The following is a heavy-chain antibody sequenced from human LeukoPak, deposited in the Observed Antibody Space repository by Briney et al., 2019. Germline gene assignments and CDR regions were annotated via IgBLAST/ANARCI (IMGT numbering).Heavy chain of an antibody. CDR1: GGSINSSNW. V-gene: IGHV4-4*02. CDR2: IYHSGST. CDR3: ARVLIAVYAFDI. J-gene: IGHJ3*02. Sequence: SGTLSLTCAVSGGSINSSNWWSWVRQPPGKGLEWIGEIYHSGSTNCDPSLKSRVTISVDKSKNQFSLKLSSVTAADTAMYYCARVLIAVYAFDIWGQGTMVTVSS. D-gene: IGHD6-19*01.